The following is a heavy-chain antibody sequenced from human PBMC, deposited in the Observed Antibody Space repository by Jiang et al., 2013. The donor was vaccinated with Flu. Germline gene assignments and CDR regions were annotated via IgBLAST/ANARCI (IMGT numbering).Heavy chain of an antibody. V-gene: IGHV4-39*07. J-gene: IGHJ2*01. Sequence: GSGLVKPSETLSLTCNVSGGSISTSSYHWGWIRQPPGKGLEWIGRIYYTGSTYYNPSLKSRVTISVDRSKNQFSLKLTSVTAADTAVYYCASQRYFDVWGRGT. CDR3: ASQRYFDV. CDR2: IYYTGST. CDR1: GGSISTSSYH.